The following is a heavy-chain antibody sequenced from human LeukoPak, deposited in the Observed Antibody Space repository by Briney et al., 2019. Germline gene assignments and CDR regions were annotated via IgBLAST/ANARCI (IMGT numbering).Heavy chain of an antibody. CDR3: AKSFWDVSSGCYGHY. CDR2: ISGSGGST. V-gene: IGHV3-23*01. J-gene: IGHJ4*02. CDR1: GFTFSSYA. D-gene: IGHD6-19*01. Sequence: GGSLRLSCAASGFTFSSYAMSWVRQAPGKGLEWASAISGSGGSTYYADSVRGRFTISRDNSKNTLYLQMNSLRAEDTAVYYCAKSFWDVSSGCYGHYWGQGTLVTVSS.